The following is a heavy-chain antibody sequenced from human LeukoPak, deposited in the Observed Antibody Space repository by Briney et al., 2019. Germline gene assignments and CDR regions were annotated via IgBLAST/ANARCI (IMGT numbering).Heavy chain of an antibody. D-gene: IGHD6-13*01. J-gene: IGHJ4*02. Sequence: SETLSLTCTVSGGSISSGDYYWSWIRQPPGKGLEWIGYIYYSGSTYYNPSLKSRVTISVDTSKNQFSLKLSSVTAADTAVYYCARVPKAAAGTGLDYWGQGTLVTVSS. CDR1: GGSISSGDYY. CDR2: IYYSGST. V-gene: IGHV4-30-4*01. CDR3: ARVPKAAAGTGLDY.